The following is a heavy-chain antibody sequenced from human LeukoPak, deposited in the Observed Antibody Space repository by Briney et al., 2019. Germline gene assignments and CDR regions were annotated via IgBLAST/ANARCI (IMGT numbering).Heavy chain of an antibody. D-gene: IGHD2-2*01. V-gene: IGHV1-2*02. CDR3: ARATSLVVPAADHYYYGLAV. J-gene: IGHJ6*02. CDR2: INPNSGGT. CDR1: GYTFTGYY. Sequence: GASVKASCKASGYTFTGYYMHWVRQAPGQGLEWMAWINPNSGGTNSAQKFQGRVTMTRDTSISTAYMELSSLRSDDTAVYYCARATSLVVPAADHYYYGLAVWGQGTTVTVSS.